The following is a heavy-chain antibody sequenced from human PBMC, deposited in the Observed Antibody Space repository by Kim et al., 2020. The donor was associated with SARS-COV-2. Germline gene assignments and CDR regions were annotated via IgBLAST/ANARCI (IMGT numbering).Heavy chain of an antibody. V-gene: IGHV4-4*02. CDR3: ARSITIFGVVITFDY. D-gene: IGHD3-3*01. Sequence: PSLKSRGTISVDKAKNQFSLKLSSVTAADTAVYYCARSITIFGVVITFDYWGQGTLVTVSS. J-gene: IGHJ4*02.